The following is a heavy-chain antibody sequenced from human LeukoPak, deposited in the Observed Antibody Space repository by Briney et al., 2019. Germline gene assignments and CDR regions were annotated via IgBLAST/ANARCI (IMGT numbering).Heavy chain of an antibody. V-gene: IGHV4-39*07. CDR2: IYYSGRT. D-gene: IGHD3-10*01. Sequence: SETLSLTCTVSGGSISSSSYYWGRIRQPPGKGLEWIGSIYYSGRTYYNPALKSRVTISVDTSNNQSSLKLSSVTAADSVVSYCARDQGILWCGEAPYFFDPGGQGTLVTVSS. CDR3: ARDQGILWCGEAPYFFDP. CDR1: GGSISSSSYY. J-gene: IGHJ5*02.